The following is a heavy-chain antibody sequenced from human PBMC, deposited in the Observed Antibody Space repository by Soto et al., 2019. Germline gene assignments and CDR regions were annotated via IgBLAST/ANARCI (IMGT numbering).Heavy chain of an antibody. CDR3: ARELRLGYCSGGSCYSGNYFDY. J-gene: IGHJ4*02. CDR1: GFTFSSYS. Sequence: GGSLRLSCAASGFTFSSYSMNWVRQAPGKGLEWVSSISSSSSYIYYADSVKGRFTISRDNAKNSLYLQMNSLRAEDTAVYYCARELRLGYCSGGSCYSGNYFDYWGQGTLVTVPS. CDR2: ISSSSSYI. D-gene: IGHD2-15*01. V-gene: IGHV3-21*01.